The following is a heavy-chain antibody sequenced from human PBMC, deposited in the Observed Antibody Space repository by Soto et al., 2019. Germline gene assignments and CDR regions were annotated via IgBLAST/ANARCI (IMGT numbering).Heavy chain of an antibody. V-gene: IGHV1-18*01. D-gene: IGHD3-10*01. CDR2: ISAYNGNT. CDR1: GYSFTSYG. Sequence: QVQLVQSGAEVKKPGASVKVSCKASGYSFTSYGISWVRQAPGQGLEWMGWISAYNGNTNYAQKLQGRVTMTTDTSTRTAYMERRSLRSDDTAGYYCARDNGFGESDVWGQGTTVTVSS. CDR3: ARDNGFGESDV. J-gene: IGHJ6*02.